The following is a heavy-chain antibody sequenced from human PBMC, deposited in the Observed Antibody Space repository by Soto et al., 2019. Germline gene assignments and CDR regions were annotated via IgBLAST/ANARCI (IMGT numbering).Heavy chain of an antibody. V-gene: IGHV4-59*01. Sequence: SETLSLTCTVSNGSITSYYWSWIRQSPGKGLEWIGYIFFTGSTSYNPSLQTRVAMSLDTSKNQFSLDLSSVTTADTALYYCAAAPNWNYFDFWGQGALVTVSS. CDR2: IFFTGST. CDR1: NGSITSYY. D-gene: IGHD1-20*01. CDR3: AAAPNWNYFDF. J-gene: IGHJ4*02.